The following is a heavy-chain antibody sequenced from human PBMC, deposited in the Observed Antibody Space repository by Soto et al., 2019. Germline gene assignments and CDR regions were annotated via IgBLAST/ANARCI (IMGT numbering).Heavy chain of an antibody. D-gene: IGHD6-13*01. J-gene: IGHJ4*02. Sequence: QVQLVQSGAEVKKPGSSVKVSCKASGGTFSSYAISWVRQAPGQGLEWMGGIIPIFGTANYAQKFQGRVTITAGESTSTAYMELSSLRSEDTAVYYGARGAYSSSWGEGLGSFDYWGQGTLVTVSS. V-gene: IGHV1-69*12. CDR1: GGTFSSYA. CDR3: ARGAYSSSWGEGLGSFDY. CDR2: IIPIFGTA.